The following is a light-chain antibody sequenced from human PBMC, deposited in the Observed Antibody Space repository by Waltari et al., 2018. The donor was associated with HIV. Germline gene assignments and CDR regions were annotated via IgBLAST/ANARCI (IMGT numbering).Light chain of an antibody. CDR1: SSDLGGYNY. CDR2: DVT. CDR3: SSYTSSSTWV. V-gene: IGLV2-14*03. J-gene: IGLJ3*02. Sequence: QSALTQPASVSGSPGQSITISCTGTSSDLGGYNYVSWYQQHPGKAPTLMIYDVTNRPSGVSNRFSGSKSGNTASLTISGLQVEDEADYYCSSYTSSSTWVFGGGTKLTVL.